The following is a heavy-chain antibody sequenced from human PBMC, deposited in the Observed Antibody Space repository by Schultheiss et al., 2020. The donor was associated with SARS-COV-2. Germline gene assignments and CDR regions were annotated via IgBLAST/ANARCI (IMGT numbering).Heavy chain of an antibody. CDR1: GGSISSYY. D-gene: IGHD6-13*01. V-gene: IGHV4-4*07. CDR2: IYTSGST. J-gene: IGHJ5*02. Sequence: GSLRLSCTVSGGSISSYYWSWIRQPAGKGLEWIGRIYTSGSTNYNPSLKSRVTMSVDTSKNQFSLKLSSVTAADTAVYYCGSCIAAAGTSWFDPWGQGTLVTVSS. CDR3: GSCIAAAGTSWFDP.